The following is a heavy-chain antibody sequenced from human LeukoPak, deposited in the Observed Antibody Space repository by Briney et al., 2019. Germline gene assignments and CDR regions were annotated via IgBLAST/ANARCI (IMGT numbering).Heavy chain of an antibody. CDR1: GFTFSSYA. CDR3: ARLLYPPTSALEPLFDY. CDR2: INHSGST. V-gene: IGHV4-34*01. Sequence: PGGSLRLSCAASGFTFSSYAMSWIRQPPGKGLEWIGEINHSGSTNYNPSLKSRVTMSVDTSKNQFSLKLTSVTAADTAVYYCARLLYPPTSALEPLFDYWGQGTLVTVSS. J-gene: IGHJ4*02. D-gene: IGHD2-2*02.